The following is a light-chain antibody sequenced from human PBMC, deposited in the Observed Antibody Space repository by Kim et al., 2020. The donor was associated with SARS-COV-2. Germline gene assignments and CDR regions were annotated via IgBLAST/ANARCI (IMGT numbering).Light chain of an antibody. CDR2: GKN. CDR3: NSRDSSGNHLTV. Sequence: FEQAVRITCQGDSLRSYYASWYQQKPGQAPVLVIYGKNNRPSGIPDRFSGSSSGNTASLTITGAQAEDEADYYCNSRDSSGNHLTVFGGGTQLTVL. V-gene: IGLV3-19*01. CDR1: SLRSYY. J-gene: IGLJ2*01.